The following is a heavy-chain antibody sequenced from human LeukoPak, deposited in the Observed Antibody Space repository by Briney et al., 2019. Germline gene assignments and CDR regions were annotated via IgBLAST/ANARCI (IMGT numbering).Heavy chain of an antibody. CDR3: ARDSDSSGYFDS. CDR2: ISSSGSIT. D-gene: IGHD3-22*01. CDR1: GFTFSSYA. J-gene: IGHJ4*02. V-gene: IGHV3-48*03. Sequence: GGSLRLSCAAAGFTFSSYAMSWVRQAPGKGLEWVSYISSSGSITYYADSVKGRFTISRDNAKNSLYLQMNILRAEDTAVYYCARDSDSSGYFDSWGQGTLVTVSS.